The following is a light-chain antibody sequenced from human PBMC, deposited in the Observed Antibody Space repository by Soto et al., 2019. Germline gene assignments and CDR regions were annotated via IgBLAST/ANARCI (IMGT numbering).Light chain of an antibody. J-gene: IGLJ2*01. CDR1: SSNIGSNY. Sequence: QAVVTQPPSASGTPGQRVTISCSGSSSNIGSNYVYWYQQLPGTAPKLLIYRNNQRPSGVPDRFSGSKSGTSASLAISGLRSEDEADYYCAAWDDSLSVLLFGGGTQLTVL. CDR3: AAWDDSLSVLL. V-gene: IGLV1-47*01. CDR2: RNN.